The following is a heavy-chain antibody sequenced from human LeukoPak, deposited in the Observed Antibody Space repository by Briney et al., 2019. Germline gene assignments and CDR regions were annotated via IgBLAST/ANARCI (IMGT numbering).Heavy chain of an antibody. Sequence: GESLKISCKGSGYSFTSYWIGWVRQMPGKGLEWMGIIYPGDSDTRYSPSFQGQVTISADKSISTAYLQWSSLKASDTAMYYCARATKLAYYYDSSGPRHFDYWGQGTLVTVSS. D-gene: IGHD3-22*01. CDR1: GYSFTSYW. J-gene: IGHJ4*02. V-gene: IGHV5-51*01. CDR2: IYPGDSDT. CDR3: ARATKLAYYYDSSGPRHFDY.